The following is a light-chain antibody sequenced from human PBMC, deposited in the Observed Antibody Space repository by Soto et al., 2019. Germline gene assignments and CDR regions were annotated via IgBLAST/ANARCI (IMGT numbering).Light chain of an antibody. V-gene: IGLV1-44*01. CDR1: GSSIGRNT. J-gene: IGLJ2*01. CDR2: DNN. CDR3: SAWDDSLKVL. Sequence: QSVLTQPPSASGTPGQRVTISCSGSGSSIGRNTVIWYRQLPGTAPKLLIYDNNQRPSGVPDRFSGSKSGTSASLAISGLQYEDEADYYCSAWDDSLKVLFGGGTKVTVL.